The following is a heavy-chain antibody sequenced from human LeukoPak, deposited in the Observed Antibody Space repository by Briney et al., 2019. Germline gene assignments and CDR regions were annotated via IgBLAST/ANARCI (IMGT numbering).Heavy chain of an antibody. V-gene: IGHV3-48*01. CDR2: ISSRSTTI. D-gene: IGHD2-15*01. Sequence: GGSLRLSCTASGFTFSLYNMNWVRQAPGKGLEWLSYISSRSTTIHYADSVRGRFTISRDNAKNSLYLQMNSLRAEDTAVYYRARDFLEDTQWGQGTLVTVSS. J-gene: IGHJ4*02. CDR3: ARDFLEDTQ. CDR1: GFTFSLYN.